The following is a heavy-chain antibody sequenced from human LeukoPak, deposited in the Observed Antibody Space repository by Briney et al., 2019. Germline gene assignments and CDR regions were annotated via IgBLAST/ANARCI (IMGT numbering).Heavy chain of an antibody. CDR2: IYYSGST. J-gene: IGHJ4*02. V-gene: IGHV4-39*07. Sequence: SETLSLTCTVSGGSISSSSYYWGWIRQPPGKGLEWIGSIYYSGSTYYNPSLKSRVTISVDTSKNQFSLKLSSVTAADTAVYYCARVSSDDPRGELLWYYFDYWGQGTLVTVSS. CDR1: GGSISSSSYY. D-gene: IGHD1-26*01. CDR3: ARVSSDDPRGELLWYYFDY.